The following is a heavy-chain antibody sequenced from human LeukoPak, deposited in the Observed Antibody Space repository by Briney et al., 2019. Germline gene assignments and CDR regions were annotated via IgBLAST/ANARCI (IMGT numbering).Heavy chain of an antibody. CDR1: GGSFSGYY. D-gene: IGHD6-19*01. CDR3: ATGVAVAVLDY. V-gene: IGHV4-34*01. J-gene: IGHJ4*02. CDR2: INHSGST. Sequence: SETLSLTCAVYGGSFSGYYWSWIRQPPGKGLEWIGEINHSGSTSYNPSLQSRVTISVDTSKNQFSLKLSSVTAADTAVYYCATGVAVAVLDYWGQGTLVTVSS.